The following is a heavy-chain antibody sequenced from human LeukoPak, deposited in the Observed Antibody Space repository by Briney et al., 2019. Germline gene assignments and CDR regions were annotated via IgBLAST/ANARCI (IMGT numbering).Heavy chain of an antibody. Sequence: GGSLRLSCAASGFTFSSSAMSWVRQAPGKGLEWVANIRQDGSDKYYLDSVRGRFTISRDNADNSLFLEMNSLREEDTAVYYCARPLTIAGTWNFQNWGQGTLVTVSS. CDR3: ARPLTIAGTWNFQN. J-gene: IGHJ1*01. V-gene: IGHV3-7*01. D-gene: IGHD1-20*01. CDR1: GFTFSSSA. CDR2: IRQDGSDK.